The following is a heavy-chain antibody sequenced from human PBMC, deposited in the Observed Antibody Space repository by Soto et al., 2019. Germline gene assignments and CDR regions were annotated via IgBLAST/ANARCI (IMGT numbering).Heavy chain of an antibody. Sequence: KMFGESLKISCKGSGYSFTTYWIGWVRQMPGKGLEWMGIIYPGDSDTRYSPSFQGQITISADKSINTAYLQWSSLKASDTAMYYCARHRDHCSTTSCHPVWDYWGLGILVTVSS. CDR1: GYSFTTYW. J-gene: IGHJ4*02. D-gene: IGHD2-2*01. V-gene: IGHV5-51*01. CDR2: IYPGDSDT. CDR3: ARHRDHCSTTSCHPVWDY.